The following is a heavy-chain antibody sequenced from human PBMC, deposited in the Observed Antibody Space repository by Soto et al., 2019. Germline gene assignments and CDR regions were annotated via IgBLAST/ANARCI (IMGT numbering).Heavy chain of an antibody. D-gene: IGHD6-13*01. J-gene: IGHJ6*02. CDR3: ARAAYSSYYYYGMDV. Sequence: GGSLRLSCAASGFTFSNYVLSWVRQAPGKGLVWVSAINNNVGSTYYADSVKGRFTISRDNSKKTVYLQMNSLRAEDTAVYYCARAAYSSYYYYGMDVWGQGTTVTVSS. V-gene: IGHV3-23*01. CDR2: INNNVGST. CDR1: GFTFSNYV.